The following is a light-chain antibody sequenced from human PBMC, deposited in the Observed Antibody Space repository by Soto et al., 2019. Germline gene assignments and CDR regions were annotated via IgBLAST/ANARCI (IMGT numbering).Light chain of an antibody. Sequence: DIQMTQSPSTLSASVGDRVTITCRASQSISSWLAWYQHKPGKAPNLLNYKASSLESGVPSRFSGSGSGTEFTLTVSSLQPDDLATYYCQQYDSYPLTFGGGTKVEIK. V-gene: IGKV1-5*03. CDR1: QSISSW. CDR2: KAS. CDR3: QQYDSYPLT. J-gene: IGKJ4*01.